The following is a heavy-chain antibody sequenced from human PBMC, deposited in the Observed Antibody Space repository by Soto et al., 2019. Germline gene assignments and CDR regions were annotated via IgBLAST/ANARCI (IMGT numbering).Heavy chain of an antibody. D-gene: IGHD1-1*01. CDR2: IRGSGSSR. J-gene: IGHJ3*02. CDR3: AKDSTPGRIAGDSFDI. CDR1: GFTFSSYA. V-gene: IGHV3-23*01. Sequence: GVLRLSCAASGFTFSSYAMSWVRQTPGKGLEWVSAIRGSGSSRYYADSVQGRFTISRDNSRNTLYLQMTSLSAEDTAIYYCAKDSTPGRIAGDSFDIWGQGTMVTVSS.